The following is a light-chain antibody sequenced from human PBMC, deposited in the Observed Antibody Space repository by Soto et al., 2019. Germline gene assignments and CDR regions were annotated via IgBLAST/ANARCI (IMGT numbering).Light chain of an antibody. J-gene: IGKJ3*01. Sequence: DIQMTQSPSSLSASVGDRVSITCRARQGIGNYLAWYQQKPGKVPKLLIYAASTLQSGVPSRFSGSGSGTDFTLTISSLQPEDAATYYCQQYNSAQFTFGPGTKVDI. CDR2: AAS. CDR3: QQYNSAQFT. V-gene: IGKV1-27*01. CDR1: QGIGNY.